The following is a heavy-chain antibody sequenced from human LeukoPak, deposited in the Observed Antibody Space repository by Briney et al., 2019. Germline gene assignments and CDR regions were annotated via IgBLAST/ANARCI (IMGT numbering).Heavy chain of an antibody. D-gene: IGHD3-10*01. Sequence: PGGSLRLSCAVSGFTFSVYSMNWVRQAPGKGLEWVSYISSSGTNIHYADSVKGRFTFSRDNAKNSLYLQMSSLRVEDTAVYFCAREEVRGYLDYWGQGILVTVSS. V-gene: IGHV3-48*01. CDR3: AREEVRGYLDY. CDR1: GFTFSVYS. CDR2: ISSSGTNI. J-gene: IGHJ4*02.